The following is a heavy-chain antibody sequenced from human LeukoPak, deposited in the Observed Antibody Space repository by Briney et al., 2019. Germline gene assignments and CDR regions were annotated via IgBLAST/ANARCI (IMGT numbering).Heavy chain of an antibody. CDR2: IRQGGYEK. CDR3: ARSQRDQLDSAWWFDP. Sequence: GGSLRLSCAASGFTFSNYWMSWVRQAPGKGLEWVANIRQGGYEKHYLDSVRGRFTISRDNARNSLYLQMSSLRDEDTAVYYCARSQRDQLDSAWWFDPWGQGTLVTVSS. J-gene: IGHJ5*02. CDR1: GFTFSNYW. V-gene: IGHV3-7*01. D-gene: IGHD1-1*01.